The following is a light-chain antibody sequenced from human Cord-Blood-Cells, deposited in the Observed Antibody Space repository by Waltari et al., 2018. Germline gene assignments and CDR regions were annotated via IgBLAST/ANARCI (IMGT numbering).Light chain of an antibody. J-gene: IGKJ5*01. CDR2: AAS. CDR3: QQSYSTIT. CDR1: QSISSY. V-gene: IGKV1-39*01. Sequence: DIQMTQSRSSLSASVGDRVTITCRASQSISSYLNWYQQKPGKAPKLLIYAASSLQSGVPSRFSGSGSGTDFTLTISSLQPEDFATYYCQQSYSTITFGQGTRLEIK.